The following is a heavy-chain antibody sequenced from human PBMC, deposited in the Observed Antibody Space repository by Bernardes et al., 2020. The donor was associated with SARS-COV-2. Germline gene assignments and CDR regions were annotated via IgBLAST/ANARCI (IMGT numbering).Heavy chain of an antibody. CDR2: INPDGTTI. D-gene: IGHD1-26*01. J-gene: IGHJ4*02. Sequence: GGSLRLSCVASGFTLSSYWMHWVRQAPGKGLVWVSRINPDGTTINYADSVKGRFTISRDNAKNTLYLQMNSLSDEDTAVYYCARAGYYRFDYWGQGTLVTVSS. V-gene: IGHV3-74*01. CDR1: GFTLSSYW. CDR3: ARAGYYRFDY.